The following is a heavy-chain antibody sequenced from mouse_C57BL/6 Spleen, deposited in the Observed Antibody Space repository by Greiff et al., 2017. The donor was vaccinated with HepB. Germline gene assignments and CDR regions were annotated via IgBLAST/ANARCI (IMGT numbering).Heavy chain of an antibody. J-gene: IGHJ4*01. CDR2: INPNNGGT. CDR3: ARGGMGGYYAMDY. CDR1: GYTFTDYY. V-gene: IGHV1-26*01. Sequence: EVQLQQSGPELVKPGASVKISCKASGYTFTDYYMNWVKQSHGKSLEWIGDINPNNGGTSYNQKFKGKATLTVDKSSSTAYMELRSLTSEDSAVYYCARGGMGGYYAMDYWGQGTSVTVSS.